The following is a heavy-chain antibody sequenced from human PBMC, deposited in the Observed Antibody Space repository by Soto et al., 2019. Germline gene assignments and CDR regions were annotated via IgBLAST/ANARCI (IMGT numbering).Heavy chain of an antibody. CDR2: VNHNGRN. J-gene: IGHJ3*01. Sequence: PSETLSLTCAAYGGPFSGYFRNWIRQTPGKGLEWIGKVNHNGRNNYNPSLKSRVTISLDMSKNQISLKLTSVTAADTAVYYCARGGSSDWQVAFDFWGQGTMVTVSS. CDR1: GGPFSGYF. CDR3: ARGGSSDWQVAFDF. D-gene: IGHD6-19*01. V-gene: IGHV4-34*01.